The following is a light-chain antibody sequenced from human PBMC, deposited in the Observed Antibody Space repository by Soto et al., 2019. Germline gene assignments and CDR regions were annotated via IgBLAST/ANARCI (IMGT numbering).Light chain of an antibody. J-gene: IGLJ1*01. V-gene: IGLV2-8*01. CDR2: EVT. CDR3: SSYTGGNPSYV. Sequence: QSVLTQPPSASGSPGQSVTISCTGTSSDVGGYDYVSWYQQHPGKAPKLMIYEVTIRPSGVSDRFSGSKSGNTASLTVPELQAEDEADYYCSSYTGGNPSYVFGTGTKVTVL. CDR1: SSDVGGYDY.